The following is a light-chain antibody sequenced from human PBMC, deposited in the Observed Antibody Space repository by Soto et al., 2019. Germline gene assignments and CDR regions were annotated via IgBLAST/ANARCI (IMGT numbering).Light chain of an antibody. V-gene: IGKV3-20*01. CDR1: EGINGRY. J-gene: IGKJ5*01. CDR3: QQYGSAPPIT. Sequence: EIVLTQSPGTLSLSPGERATLSCRATEGINGRYVAWYQQRPGQAPRLLIYGASSRPTGIPDRFSGSGSGTDFTLTINRLEPEDFAVYYCQQYGSAPPITFGQGTRLEIK. CDR2: GAS.